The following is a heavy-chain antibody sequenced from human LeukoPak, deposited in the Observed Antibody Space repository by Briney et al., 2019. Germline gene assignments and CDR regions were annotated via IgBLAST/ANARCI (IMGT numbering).Heavy chain of an antibody. CDR2: ISYSGST. V-gene: IGHV4-30-4*01. D-gene: IGHD3-10*01. Sequence: SQTLSLTCTVSGGSISSDNYQWSWIRQPPGKGLEWIGYISYSGSTYYNPSLKSRVTISVDTSKNHFSLRLSSVTAADTAVYYCARYGSGSTWFDPWGQGTLVTVSS. J-gene: IGHJ5*02. CDR1: GGSISSDNYQ. CDR3: ARYGSGSTWFDP.